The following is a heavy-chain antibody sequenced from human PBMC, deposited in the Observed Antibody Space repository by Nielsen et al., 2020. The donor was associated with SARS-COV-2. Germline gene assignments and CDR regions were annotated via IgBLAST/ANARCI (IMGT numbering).Heavy chain of an antibody. D-gene: IGHD6-6*01. V-gene: IGHV4-39*01. J-gene: IGHJ4*02. CDR3: ARLDSSSSFDY. CDR2: IYYSGST. Sequence: RQAPGKGLEWIGSIYYSGSTYYNPSLKSRVTISVDTSKNQFSLKLSTVTAADTAVYYCARLDSSSSFDYWGQGTLVTVSS.